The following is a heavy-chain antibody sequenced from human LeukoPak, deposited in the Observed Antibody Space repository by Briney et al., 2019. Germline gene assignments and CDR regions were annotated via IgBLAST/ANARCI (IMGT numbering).Heavy chain of an antibody. CDR3: ARDGYCSSTSCYGGRYYYYYYGMDV. CDR2: ISSSGSTI. Sequence: GGSLRLSCAASGFTFSGYEMNWVRQAPGKGLEWVSYISSSGSTIYYADSVKGRFTISRDNAKNSLYLQMNSLRAEDTAVYYCARDGYCSSTSCYGGRYYYYYYGMDVWGQGTTVTVSS. D-gene: IGHD2-2*03. J-gene: IGHJ6*02. CDR1: GFTFSGYE. V-gene: IGHV3-48*03.